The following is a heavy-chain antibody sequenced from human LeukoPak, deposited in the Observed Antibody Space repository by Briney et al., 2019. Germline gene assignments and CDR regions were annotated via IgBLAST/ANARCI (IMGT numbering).Heavy chain of an antibody. D-gene: IGHD1-1*01. V-gene: IGHV3-23*01. CDR3: AKEVPGTARLFAC. Sequence: GGALRLSCAASGFTFSTYAMNWVRQAPGKGLEWVSIIGGNGGTTYYTDSVNGPFTISRDNSKNTLYMQMTSLRAEDPAVYFCAKEVPGTARLFACWGQGTLVTVSS. CDR2: IGGNGGTT. CDR1: GFTFSTYA. J-gene: IGHJ4*02.